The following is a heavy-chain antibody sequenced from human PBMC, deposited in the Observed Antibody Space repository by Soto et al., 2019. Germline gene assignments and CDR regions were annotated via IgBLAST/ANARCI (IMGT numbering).Heavy chain of an antibody. V-gene: IGHV3-23*01. D-gene: IGHD6-19*01. CDR2: ISGSGGST. Sequence: SGGSLRLSCAASGSTFSSYAMSWVRQAPGKGLEWVSAISGSGGSTYYADSVKGRFTISRDNSKNTLYLQMNSLRAEDTAVYYCAKDVYSSGWYDGGFDYWGQGTLVTVSS. J-gene: IGHJ4*02. CDR3: AKDVYSSGWYDGGFDY. CDR1: GSTFSSYA.